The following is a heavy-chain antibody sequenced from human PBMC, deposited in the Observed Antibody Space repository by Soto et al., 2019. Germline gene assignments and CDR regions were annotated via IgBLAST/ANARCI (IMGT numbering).Heavy chain of an antibody. CDR2: ISGSGGST. V-gene: IGHV3-23*01. CDR3: AKDLRFGIFMITFGGVSDY. J-gene: IGHJ4*02. Sequence: GGSLRLSCAASGFTFSSYAMSWVRQAPGKGLDWVSAISGSGGSTYYADSVKGRFTISRDNSKNTLYLQMNSLRAEDTAVYYCAKDLRFGIFMITFGGVSDYWGQGTLVTVSS. CDR1: GFTFSSYA. D-gene: IGHD3-16*01.